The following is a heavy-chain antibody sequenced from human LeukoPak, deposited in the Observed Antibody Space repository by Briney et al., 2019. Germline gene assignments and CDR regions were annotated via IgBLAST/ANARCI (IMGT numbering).Heavy chain of an antibody. CDR1: GFTFSSYG. CDR3: ARDDYYDSSGNDY. CDR2: ISSSSSTI. J-gene: IGHJ4*02. V-gene: IGHV3-48*01. D-gene: IGHD3-22*01. Sequence: PGGSLRLSCAASGFTFSSYGMNWVRQAPGKGLEWVSYISSSSSTIYYADSVKGRFTISRDNAKNSLYLQMNSLRAEDTAVYYCARDDYYDSSGNDYWGQGTLVTVSS.